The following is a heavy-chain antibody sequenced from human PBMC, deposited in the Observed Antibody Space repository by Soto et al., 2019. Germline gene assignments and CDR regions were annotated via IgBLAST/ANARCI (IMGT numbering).Heavy chain of an antibody. CDR3: ASGDYDFWSGSPGYYYGMDV. Sequence: ASVKVSCKASGYTFTSYDINWVRQATGQGLEWMGWMNPNSGNTGYAQKFQGRVTMTRNTSISTAYMELSSLRSEDTAVYYGASGDYDFWSGSPGYYYGMDVWGQGTTVTVSS. CDR1: GYTFTSYD. V-gene: IGHV1-8*01. J-gene: IGHJ6*02. D-gene: IGHD3-3*01. CDR2: MNPNSGNT.